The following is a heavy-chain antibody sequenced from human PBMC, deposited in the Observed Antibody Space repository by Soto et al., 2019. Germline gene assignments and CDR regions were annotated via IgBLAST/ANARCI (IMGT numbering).Heavy chain of an antibody. CDR3: ARWAGSGSYYYYYYGMDA. CDR2: INHSGST. J-gene: IGHJ6*02. V-gene: IGHV4-34*01. CDR1: GGSFSGYY. Sequence: KASETLSLTCAVYGGSFSGYYWSWIRQPPGKGLEWIGEINHSGSTNYNPSLKSRVTISVDTSKDQFSLKLSSVTAADTAVYYCARWAGSGSYYYYYYGMDAWGQGTTVTVSS. D-gene: IGHD3-10*01.